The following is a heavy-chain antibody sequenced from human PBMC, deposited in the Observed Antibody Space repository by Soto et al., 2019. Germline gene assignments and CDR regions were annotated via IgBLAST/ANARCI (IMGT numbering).Heavy chain of an antibody. Sequence: SETLALTCSVSGYSVSSSDYCWAWIRQPPGKGLEWIGSMFYSGLTYYNPSLKSRVTLSVDTSKNHFSVRQNSVTAADKAVYYCATLTVSLSGPYGIHVWGQGTTVTGS. CDR2: MFYSGLT. V-gene: IGHV4-39*01. CDR1: GYSVSSSDYC. CDR3: ATLTVSLSGPYGIHV. J-gene: IGHJ6*02. D-gene: IGHD2-15*01.